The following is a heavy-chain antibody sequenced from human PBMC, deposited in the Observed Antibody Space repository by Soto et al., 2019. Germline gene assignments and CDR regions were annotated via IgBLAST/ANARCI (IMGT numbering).Heavy chain of an antibody. CDR1: GGSISSGGYY. CDR3: ARVNPYYYDSSGYPDY. J-gene: IGHJ4*02. D-gene: IGHD3-22*01. Sequence: PSETLSLTCTVSGGSISSGGYYWSWIRQHPGKGLEWIGYIYYSGSTYYNPSLKSRVTISVDTSKNQFSLKLSSVTAADTAVYYCARVNPYYYDSSGYPDYWGQGTLVTVSS. V-gene: IGHV4-31*03. CDR2: IYYSGST.